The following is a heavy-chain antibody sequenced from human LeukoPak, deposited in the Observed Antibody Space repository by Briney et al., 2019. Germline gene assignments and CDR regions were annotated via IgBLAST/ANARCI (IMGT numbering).Heavy chain of an antibody. CDR2: INPNSGGT. J-gene: IGHJ6*02. D-gene: IGHD3-22*01. Sequence: GASVKVSCKASRYTFTGYYMHWVRQAPGQGLEWMGWINPNSGGTNYAQKFQGRVTMTRDTSISTAYMELSRLRSDDTAVYYCARDPSHDSSGYYYVDGMDVWGRGTTVTVSS. V-gene: IGHV1-2*02. CDR3: ARDPSHDSSGYYYVDGMDV. CDR1: RYTFTGYY.